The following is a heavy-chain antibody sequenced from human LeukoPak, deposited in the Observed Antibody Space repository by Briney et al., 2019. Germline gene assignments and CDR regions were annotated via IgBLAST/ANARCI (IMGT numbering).Heavy chain of an antibody. D-gene: IGHD2-2*02. V-gene: IGHV3-21*01. CDR2: ISSSSSYI. CDR3: ARDIVVVIAAIPPTGD. J-gene: IGHJ4*02. CDR1: GFTFSSYS. Sequence: GGSLRLSCAASGFTFSSYSMNWVRQAPGKGLEWVSSISSSSSYIYYADSVKGRFTISRDNAKNSLYLQMNSLRAEDTAVYYCARDIVVVIAAIPPTGDWGQGTPVTVSS.